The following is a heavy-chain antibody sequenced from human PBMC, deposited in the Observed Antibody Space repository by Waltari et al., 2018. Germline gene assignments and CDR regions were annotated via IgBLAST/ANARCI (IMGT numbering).Heavy chain of an antibody. CDR1: GGSISSSSYY. J-gene: IGHJ4*02. CDR3: ARLGTTVAPDY. CDR2: IYYSGST. Sequence: QLQLQESGPGLVKPSETLSLTCTVSGGSISSSSYYWGWIRQPPGKGLEWIGSIYYSGSTYYNPSLKSRVTISVDTSKNQFSLKLSSVTAADTAVYYCARLGTTVAPDYWGQGTLVTVSS. V-gene: IGHV4-39*01. D-gene: IGHD4-17*01.